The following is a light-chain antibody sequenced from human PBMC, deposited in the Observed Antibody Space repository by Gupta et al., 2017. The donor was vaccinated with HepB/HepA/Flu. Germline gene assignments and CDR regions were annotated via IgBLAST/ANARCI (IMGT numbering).Light chain of an antibody. J-gene: IGKJ2*01. CDR1: QSISSY. CDR3: QQSDSTWYT. Sequence: VGDRVTITCRASQSISSYLNWYQQKPGKAPKLLIYAASSLQSGVPSRFSGSGSGTDFTLTIGSLQPEDFATYYCQQSDSTWYTFGQGTKLEIK. V-gene: IGKV1-39*01. CDR2: AAS.